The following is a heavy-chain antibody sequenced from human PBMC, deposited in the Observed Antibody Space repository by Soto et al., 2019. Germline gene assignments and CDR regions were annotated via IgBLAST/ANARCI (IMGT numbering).Heavy chain of an antibody. V-gene: IGHV3-21*01. CDR1: GFTFSSYS. CDR2: ISSSSSYI. Sequence: PGGSLRRSCAASGFTFSSYSMNWVRQAPGKGLEWVSSISSSSSYIYYADSVKGRFTISRDNAKNSLYLQMNSLRAEDTAVYYCARGVGAIGSGQADIVVVPAAEPTLDYYYYMDVWGKGTTVTVSS. D-gene: IGHD2-2*01. J-gene: IGHJ6*03. CDR3: ARGVGAIGSGQADIVVVPAAEPTLDYYYYMDV.